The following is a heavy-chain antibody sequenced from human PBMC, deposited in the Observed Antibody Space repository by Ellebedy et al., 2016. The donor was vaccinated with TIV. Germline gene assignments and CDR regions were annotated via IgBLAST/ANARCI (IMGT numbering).Heavy chain of an antibody. CDR1: GGSISSSSYY. D-gene: IGHD2-2*01. CDR2: IYYSGST. V-gene: IGHV4-39*07. CDR3: ARVVPAAYIYYYYYMDV. Sequence: SETLSLTXTVSGGSISSSSYYWGWIRQPPGKGLEWIGSIYYSGSTYYNPSLKSRVTISVDTSKNQFSLKLSSVTAADTAVYYCARVVPAAYIYYYYYMDVWGKGTTVTVSS. J-gene: IGHJ6*03.